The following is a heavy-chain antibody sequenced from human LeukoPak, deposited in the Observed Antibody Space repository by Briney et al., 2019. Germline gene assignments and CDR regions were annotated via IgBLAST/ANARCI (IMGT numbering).Heavy chain of an antibody. CDR3: ARIGTNGVWLN. CDR2: IYASGST. D-gene: IGHD2-8*01. V-gene: IGHV4-4*07. J-gene: IGHJ4*02. Sequence: SETLSLTCNVSGGSIGGYYWSWIRQPAGKGLEWIGRIYASGSTNYNPSLKSRVSMSVDMPENQFSLKVNSVTAADTAVYYCARIGTNGVWLNWGQGTLVTVSS. CDR1: GGSIGGYY.